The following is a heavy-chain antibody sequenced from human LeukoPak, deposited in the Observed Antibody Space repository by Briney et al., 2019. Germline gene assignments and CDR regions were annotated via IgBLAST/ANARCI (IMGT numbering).Heavy chain of an antibody. CDR2: IYYSGST. D-gene: IGHD3-10*01. V-gene: IGHV4-59*08. J-gene: IGHJ4*02. CDR1: GGSISSYY. Sequence: PSETLSLTCTVSGGSISSYYWSWIRQPPGKGLEWIGYIYYSGSTNYNPSLKSRVTISVDTSKNQFSLKLSSATAADTAVYYCASHPYGSGSTYFDCWGQGTLVTVSS. CDR3: ASHPYGSGSTYFDC.